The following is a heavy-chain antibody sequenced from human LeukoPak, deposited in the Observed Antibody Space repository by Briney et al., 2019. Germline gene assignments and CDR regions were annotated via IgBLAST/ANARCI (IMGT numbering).Heavy chain of an antibody. V-gene: IGHV4-39*01. CDR3: ARHRSGWLQSSFDY. CDR2: IYYSGSS. Sequence: PSETLSLTCSVSGGSISSSSSYWGWIRQPPGKGLEWIGSIYYSGSSFDNPALKSRVTISLDTSKNQFSLKLSSVTAADTAVYYCARHRSGWLQSSFDYWGQGTLVTVSS. J-gene: IGHJ4*02. CDR1: GGSISSSSSY. D-gene: IGHD5-24*01.